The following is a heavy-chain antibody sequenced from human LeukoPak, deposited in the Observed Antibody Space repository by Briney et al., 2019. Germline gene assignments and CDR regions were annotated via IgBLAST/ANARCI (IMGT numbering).Heavy chain of an antibody. Sequence: SETLSLTCTVSGGSISSYYWSWIRQPPGKGLEWIGYIYYSGSTNYSPSLKSRVTISVDTSKNQFSLKLSSVTAADTAVYYCASRIAAAGTGRGYFDYWGQGTLVTVSS. D-gene: IGHD6-13*01. V-gene: IGHV4-59*01. CDR3: ASRIAAAGTGRGYFDY. CDR1: GGSISSYY. CDR2: IYYSGST. J-gene: IGHJ4*02.